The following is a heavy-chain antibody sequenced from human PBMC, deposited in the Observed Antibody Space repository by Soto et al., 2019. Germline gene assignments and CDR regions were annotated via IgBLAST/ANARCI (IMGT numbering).Heavy chain of an antibody. V-gene: IGHV3-33*01. CDR2: IWYDGSNK. CDR1: GFTFSSYG. D-gene: IGHD2-15*01. Sequence: QVQLVESGGGVVQPGRSLRLSCAASGFTFSSYGMHWVRQAPGKGLEWVAVIWYDGSNKYYADSVKGRFTISRDNSKNTLYLQRNSLRAEDTAVYYCARDGYCSGGSCYSVPVFDYWGQGTLFTVSS. CDR3: ARDGYCSGGSCYSVPVFDY. J-gene: IGHJ4*02.